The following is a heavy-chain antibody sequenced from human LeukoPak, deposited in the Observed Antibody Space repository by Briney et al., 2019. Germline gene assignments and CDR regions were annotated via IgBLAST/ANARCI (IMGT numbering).Heavy chain of an antibody. CDR2: MSPNSGDT. J-gene: IGHJ4*02. Sequence: ASVKVSCKASGYTFTSYGFNWVRQATGQRPEWMGWMSPNSGDTGYAQKFQDRVTMTRNTSISTAHMELSSLRSDDTAVYYCARGPPNWGYDYWGPGTLVTVSS. CDR1: GYTFTSYG. CDR3: ARGPPNWGYDY. V-gene: IGHV1-8*01. D-gene: IGHD7-27*01.